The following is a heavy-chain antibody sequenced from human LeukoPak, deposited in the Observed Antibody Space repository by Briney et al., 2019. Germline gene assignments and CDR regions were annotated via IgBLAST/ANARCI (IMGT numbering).Heavy chain of an antibody. CDR2: ISWDGGST. D-gene: IGHD1-26*01. CDR1: GFTFDDYG. V-gene: IGHV3-43*01. J-gene: IGHJ4*02. CDR3: AKDSFRWELLFSFDY. Sequence: GGSLRLSCAASGFTFDDYGMNWVRQAPGKGLEWVSLISWDGGSTYYADSVKGRFTISRDNSKNSLYLQMNSLRTEDTALYYCAKDSFRWELLFSFDYWGQGTLVTVSS.